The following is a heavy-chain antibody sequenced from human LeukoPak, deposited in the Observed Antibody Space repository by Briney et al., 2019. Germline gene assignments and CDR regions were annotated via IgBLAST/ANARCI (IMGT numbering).Heavy chain of an antibody. CDR3: ARDPAAGYYYYYMDV. J-gene: IGHJ6*03. CDR2: IKQDGSEK. V-gene: IGHV3-7*01. D-gene: IGHD6-13*01. CDR1: GFTFSRYW. Sequence: GGSLRLSCAASGFTFSRYWMSWVRQAPGKGLEWVANIKQDGSEKYYVDSVKGRFTISRDNAKNSLYLQMNSLRAEDTAVYYCARDPAAGYYYYYMDVWGKGTTVTVSS.